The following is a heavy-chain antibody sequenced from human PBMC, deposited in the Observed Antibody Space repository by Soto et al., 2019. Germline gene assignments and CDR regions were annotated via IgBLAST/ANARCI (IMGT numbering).Heavy chain of an antibody. Sequence: GGSLRLSCAASGSTFSSYWMHWVRQAPGKGLVWVSRINSDGSSTSYADSVKGRFTISRDNAKNTLYLQMNSLRAEDTAVYYCARDPPVLLWFGETGGAFDIWGQGTMVTVSS. CDR1: GSTFSSYW. D-gene: IGHD3-10*01. CDR3: ARDPPVLLWFGETGGAFDI. V-gene: IGHV3-74*01. J-gene: IGHJ3*02. CDR2: INSDGSST.